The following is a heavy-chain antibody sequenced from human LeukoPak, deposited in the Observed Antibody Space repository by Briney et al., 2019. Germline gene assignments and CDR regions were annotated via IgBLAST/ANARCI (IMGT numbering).Heavy chain of an antibody. CDR3: ARRRPPYCSGGSCYFDY. CDR2: IIPIFGTA. V-gene: IGHV1-69*13. D-gene: IGHD2-15*01. Sequence: SVKVSCKASGGTFSSYAISWVRQAPGQGLEWMGGIIPIFGTANYAQKFQGRVTITADESTSTAYMELSSLRSEDTAVYYCARRRPPYCSGGSCYFDYWGQGTLVAVSS. J-gene: IGHJ4*02. CDR1: GGTFSSYA.